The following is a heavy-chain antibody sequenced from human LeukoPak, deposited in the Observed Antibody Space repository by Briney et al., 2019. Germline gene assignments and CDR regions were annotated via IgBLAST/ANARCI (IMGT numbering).Heavy chain of an antibody. CDR3: ARVGAITTLDY. J-gene: IGHJ4*02. CDR1: GFTFSDHY. D-gene: IGHD4-11*01. V-gene: IGHV3-72*01. CDR2: TRNKANSYTT. Sequence: GGSLRLSCAASGFTFSDHYMDWVRHAPGKGLEWVGRTRNKANSYTTEYAASVKGRFTISRDDSKDSLYLQMNSLKTEDTAVYYCARVGAITTLDYWGQGTLVTVSS.